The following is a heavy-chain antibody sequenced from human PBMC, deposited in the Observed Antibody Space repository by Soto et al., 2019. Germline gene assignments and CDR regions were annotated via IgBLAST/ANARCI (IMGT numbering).Heavy chain of an antibody. V-gene: IGHV3-73*01. CDR3: TRPGSHLWRGKPQSYKGV. CDR2: IRSKGNNYAT. CDR1: GFTFSGSA. D-gene: IGHD3-3*02. Sequence: GGSLRLSCAASGFTFSGSAMHWGRQASGKGLEWVGRIRSKGNNYATAYGASLKGRFTISRDDSKNTAYLQMNSLNTEDTAVDYCTRPGSHLWRGKPQSYKGVWGKGTTVTVSS. J-gene: IGHJ6*03.